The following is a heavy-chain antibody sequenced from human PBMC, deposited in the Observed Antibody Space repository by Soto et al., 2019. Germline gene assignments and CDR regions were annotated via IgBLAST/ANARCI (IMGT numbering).Heavy chain of an antibody. J-gene: IGHJ4*02. V-gene: IGHV1-46*01. CDR3: ARDLAAAAY. CDR1: GYIFTNYY. D-gene: IGHD6-13*01. Sequence: QVQLVQSGAEVKKPGASVKVSCKASGYIFTNYYIHWVRQAPGQGLEWMAIINPLPTSGSTNYAQKFQGRVTVTRDTSTSTGYMELSSLRAEDTAIDYCARDLAAAAYWGQGTLVTVSS. CDR2: INPLPTSGST.